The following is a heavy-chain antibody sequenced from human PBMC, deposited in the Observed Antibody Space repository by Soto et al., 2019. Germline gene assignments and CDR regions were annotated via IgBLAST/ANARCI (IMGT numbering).Heavy chain of an antibody. CDR1: GFTFKYYA. CDR3: ARESKWYGGQYFQD. CDR2: ISGRGDKT. D-gene: IGHD2-8*01. J-gene: IGHJ1*01. V-gene: IGHV3-23*01. Sequence: EVQLLQSGGGLAQPGTSLRLSCAASGFTFKYYAMTWVRQAPGKGLEWVSTISGRGDKTDYADSVKGRFRVSRDNSKDTLYLQMDSLTADDTALYYCARESKWYGGQYFQDWGQGTLVTVSS.